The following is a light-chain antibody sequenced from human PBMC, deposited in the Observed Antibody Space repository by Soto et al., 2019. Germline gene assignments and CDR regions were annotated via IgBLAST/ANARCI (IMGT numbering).Light chain of an antibody. J-gene: IGKJ1*01. CDR2: GAS. CDR1: QSVSNNY. Sequence: EIVLTQSPGTLSLSPGERATLSCRASQSVSNNYLAWYQQKPGQAPRILIYGASSRATGIPDRFSGSGSGTDFTLTISRLEPEDFAVYYCQQYGSSPTTFGQGTKVDIK. CDR3: QQYGSSPTT. V-gene: IGKV3-20*01.